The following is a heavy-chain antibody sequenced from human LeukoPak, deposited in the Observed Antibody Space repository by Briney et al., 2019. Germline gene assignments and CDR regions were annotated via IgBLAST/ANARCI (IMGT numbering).Heavy chain of an antibody. D-gene: IGHD5-18*01. V-gene: IGHV3-21*01. CDR1: GFTFSSYS. CDR2: ISSSSSYI. Sequence: GGSLSLSCAASGFTFSSYSMNWVRQAPGKGLEWVSSISSSSSYIYYADSVKGRFTISRDNAKNSLYLQMNSLRAEDTAVYYCARVDTAMVSDYWGQGTLVTVSS. CDR3: ARVDTAMVSDY. J-gene: IGHJ4*02.